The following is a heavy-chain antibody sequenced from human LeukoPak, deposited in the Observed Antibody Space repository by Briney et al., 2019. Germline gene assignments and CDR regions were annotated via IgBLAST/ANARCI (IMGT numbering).Heavy chain of an antibody. CDR1: GFTFDDYA. V-gene: IGHV3-9*01. CDR2: INWNSRSI. CDR3: ARAYGSGATWYYYYYYYMDV. J-gene: IGHJ6*03. Sequence: PGGSLRLSCAASGFTFDDYAMHWVRQAPGKGLEWVSGINWNSRSIGYADSVKGRFTISRDSAKNSLYLQMNSLRAEDTAVYYCARAYGSGATWYYYYYYYMDVWGKGTTVTISS. D-gene: IGHD3-10*01.